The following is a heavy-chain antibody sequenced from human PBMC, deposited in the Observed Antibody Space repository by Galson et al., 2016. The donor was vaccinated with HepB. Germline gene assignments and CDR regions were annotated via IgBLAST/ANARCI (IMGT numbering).Heavy chain of an antibody. V-gene: IGHV4-4*02. CDR2: IYHTGTS. D-gene: IGHD4/OR15-4a*01. J-gene: IGHJ5*01. Sequence: EPLSLTCAVSGASINSSNWWTWVRQAPEKGLEWIGEIYHTGTSNNNPSLLSRFSMSIDNPRNHLSLNLNSVTAADTAVYYCARASVVPGARMLFDSWGQGILVTVSS. CDR1: GASINSSNW. CDR3: ARASVVPGARMLFDS.